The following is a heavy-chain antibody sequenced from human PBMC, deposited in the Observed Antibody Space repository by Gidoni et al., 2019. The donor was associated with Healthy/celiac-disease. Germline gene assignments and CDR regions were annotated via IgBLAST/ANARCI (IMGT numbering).Heavy chain of an antibody. CDR2: IYTSGST. V-gene: IGHV4-4*07. CDR1: GGSISSYY. CDR3: ARDEGGIAVAAWFDP. D-gene: IGHD6-19*01. Sequence: QVQLQESGPGLVKPSETLSLTCTVSGGSISSYYWRWSRQPAGKGLEWIGRIYTSGSTNYNPSLKSRVTMSVDTSKNQFSLKLSSVTAADTAVYYCARDEGGIAVAAWFDPWGQGTLVTVSS. J-gene: IGHJ5*02.